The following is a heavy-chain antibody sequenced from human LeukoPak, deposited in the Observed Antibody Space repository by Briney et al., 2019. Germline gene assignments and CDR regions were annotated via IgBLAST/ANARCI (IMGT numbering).Heavy chain of an antibody. CDR1: GFRFKNYA. J-gene: IGHJ5*02. D-gene: IGHD2-2*01. V-gene: IGHV3-23*01. Sequence: GGSLRLSCAASGFRFKNYAMSWVRQAPGKGLEWVSAISGSGGSTYYADSVKGRFTISRDNSKNTLYLQMNSLRAEDTAVYYCAKDGTVVVPHWFDPWGQGTLVTVSS. CDR3: AKDGTVVVPHWFDP. CDR2: ISGSGGST.